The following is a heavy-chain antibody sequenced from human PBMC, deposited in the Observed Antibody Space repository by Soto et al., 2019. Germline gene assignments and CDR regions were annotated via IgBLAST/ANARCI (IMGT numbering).Heavy chain of an antibody. V-gene: IGHV4-59*01. J-gene: IGHJ4*02. CDR2: IYYSGST. Sequence: SETLSLTCTVSGGSISSYYWSWIRQPPGKGLEWIGYIYYSGSTNYNPSLKSRVTISVDTSKNQFSLKLSSVTAADTAVYYCARVQAWRGYSSGWRKIDYWGQGTLVTVSS. CDR1: GGSISSYY. D-gene: IGHD6-19*01. CDR3: ARVQAWRGYSSGWRKIDY.